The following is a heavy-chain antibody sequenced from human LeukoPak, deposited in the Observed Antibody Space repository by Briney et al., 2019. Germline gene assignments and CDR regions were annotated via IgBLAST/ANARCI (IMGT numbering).Heavy chain of an antibody. Sequence: PGGSLRLSCAASGXTVSSNYMSWVRQAPGKGLEWVSVIYSGGSTYYADSVKGRFTISRDNSKNTLYLQMNSLRAEDTAVYYCARGMDIIGNFDYWGQGTLVTVSS. D-gene: IGHD2-8*01. CDR3: ARGMDIIGNFDY. CDR2: IYSGGST. V-gene: IGHV3-66*01. CDR1: GXTVSSNY. J-gene: IGHJ4*02.